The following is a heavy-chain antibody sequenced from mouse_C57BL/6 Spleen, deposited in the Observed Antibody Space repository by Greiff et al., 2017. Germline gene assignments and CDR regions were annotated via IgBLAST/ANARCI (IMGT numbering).Heavy chain of an antibody. Sequence: EVKLMESGEGLVKPGGSLKLSCAASGFTFSSYAMSWVRQTPEKRLEWVAYISSGGDYIYYADTVKGRFTISSDNARSTLYMQMSSLKSEDTAMYYCTRLEPNYAMDYWGQGTSVTVSS. CDR1: GFTFSSYA. D-gene: IGHD6-5*01. CDR2: ISSGGDYI. CDR3: TRLEPNYAMDY. J-gene: IGHJ4*01. V-gene: IGHV5-9-1*02.